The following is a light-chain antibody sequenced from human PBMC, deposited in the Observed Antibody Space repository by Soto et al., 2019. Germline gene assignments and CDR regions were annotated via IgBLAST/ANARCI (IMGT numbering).Light chain of an antibody. Sequence: EIVLTQSPDTLSLSPGERATLSCRASQTVDSNSLAWYQQKPGQAPRLLMFGASSRATGIPDRFSGSGSGTDFTLTISRLEPEDFAVYYCQQYGNSPRTFGQGTKVEIK. J-gene: IGKJ1*01. V-gene: IGKV3-20*01. CDR1: QTVDSNS. CDR3: QQYGNSPRT. CDR2: GAS.